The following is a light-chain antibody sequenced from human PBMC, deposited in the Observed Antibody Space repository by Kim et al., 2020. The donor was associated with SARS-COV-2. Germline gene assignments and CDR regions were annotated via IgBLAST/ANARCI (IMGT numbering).Light chain of an antibody. V-gene: IGLV6-57*03. CDR1: SGSVASNY. Sequence: TVTISCTRSSGSVASNYVHWYQQRPGSAPTTIIDEVSRRPSGVPDRFSGSIDPSSNSASLTISGLTAEDEADYYCQSYDNNNPFIFGAGTKVTVL. CDR2: EVS. J-gene: IGLJ1*01. CDR3: QSYDNNNPFI.